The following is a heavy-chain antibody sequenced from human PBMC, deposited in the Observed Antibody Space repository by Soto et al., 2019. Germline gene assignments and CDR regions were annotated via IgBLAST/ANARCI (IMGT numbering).Heavy chain of an antibody. V-gene: IGHV3-13*04. D-gene: IGHD4-17*01. Sequence: EVQLVESGGGLVQPGGSLRLSCAASGFTFSSYDMHWVRQATGKGLEWVSAIGTAGDTYYPGSVKGRFTISRENAKNSWYLQMNSLRAGDTAVYYCARDGDYGDHYGMDVWGQGTTVTVSS. CDR1: GFTFSSYD. CDR2: IGTAGDT. J-gene: IGHJ6*02. CDR3: ARDGDYGDHYGMDV.